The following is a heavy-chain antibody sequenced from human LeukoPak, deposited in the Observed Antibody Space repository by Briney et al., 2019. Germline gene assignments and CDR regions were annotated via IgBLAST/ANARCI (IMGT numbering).Heavy chain of an antibody. CDR1: GFTFSSYA. J-gene: IGHJ5*02. CDR2: ISYDGSNK. D-gene: IGHD3-10*01. Sequence: GGALRLSCAASGFTFSSYAMHWVRQAPGKGLEGGAVISYDGSNKYYADSVKGRFTISRDNSKNTLYLQMNSLRAEDTAVYYCARDKWFGELFGHNWFDPWGQGTLVTVSS. CDR3: ARDKWFGELFGHNWFDP. V-gene: IGHV3-30*04.